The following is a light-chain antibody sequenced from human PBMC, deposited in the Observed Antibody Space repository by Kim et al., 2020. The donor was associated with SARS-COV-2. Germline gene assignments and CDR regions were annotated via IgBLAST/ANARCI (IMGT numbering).Light chain of an antibody. V-gene: IGKV1-39*01. CDR2: SAS. CDR3: HQSYRTPPT. J-gene: IGKJ2*01. Sequence: DIQMTQSPSSLSASVGDSVTITCRANQTIDTYLNWYQQSVEKPPKLLIFSASILQSGVPSRFSGSGSGTEFTLTISRLQPDDFATYFCHQSYRTPPTFGQGTKLEI. CDR1: QTIDTY.